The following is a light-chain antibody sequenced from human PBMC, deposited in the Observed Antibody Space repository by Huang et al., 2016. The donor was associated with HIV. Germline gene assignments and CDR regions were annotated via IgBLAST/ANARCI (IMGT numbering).Light chain of an antibody. CDR3: QQRTNWPALT. CDR2: DTS. CDR1: QRVSSF. V-gene: IGKV3-11*01. J-gene: IGKJ4*01. Sequence: EIVLTQSPATLSLSPGERATLSCRASQRVSSFLAWYQQKPVQAPRLLIYDTSNRATGIPARFSGSGSGTDFTLTISSLEPEDFAVYYCQQRTNWPALTFGGGTKVETK.